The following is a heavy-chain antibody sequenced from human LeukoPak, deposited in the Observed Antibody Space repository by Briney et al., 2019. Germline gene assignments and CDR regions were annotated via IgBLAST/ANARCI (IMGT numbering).Heavy chain of an antibody. CDR2: IYSGGST. V-gene: IGHV3-66*01. D-gene: IGHD5-12*01. J-gene: IGHJ4*02. CDR1: GFTVSSNY. Sequence: SGGSLRLSCAASGFTVSSNYMSWVRQAPGKGLEWVSVIYSGGSTYYADSVKGRFTISRDNSKNTLYLQMNSLKTEDTAVYYCTTDRYSGYDLNFDYWGQGTLVTVSS. CDR3: TTDRYSGYDLNFDY.